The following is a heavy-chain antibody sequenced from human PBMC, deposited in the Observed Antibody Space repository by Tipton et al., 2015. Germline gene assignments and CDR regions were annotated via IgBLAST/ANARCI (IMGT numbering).Heavy chain of an antibody. CDR2: LTGDVGTP. J-gene: IGHJ4*02. CDR1: GFTFSRYA. Sequence: SLRLSCAASGFTFSRYALSWVRQAPGKGLEWVSGLTGDVGTPYYADSVRGRFTISRDNSKNTLYLQMSSLRAEDTAVYYCVKDGYYYDSGGYSPLDYWGQGTLVTVSS. V-gene: IGHV3-64D*08. CDR3: VKDGYYYDSGGYSPLDY. D-gene: IGHD3-22*01.